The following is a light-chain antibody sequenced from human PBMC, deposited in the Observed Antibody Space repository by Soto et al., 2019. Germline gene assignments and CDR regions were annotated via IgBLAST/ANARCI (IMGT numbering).Light chain of an antibody. CDR2: SNN. CDR3: AAWDDSLNDHVV. CDR1: SSNIGSNT. V-gene: IGLV1-44*01. Sequence: QSVLTQSPSASGTPGQRVTVSCSGSSSNIGSNTVNWYQQLPGTAPKLLIYSNNQRPSGVPDRFSGSKSGTSASLAISGLQSEDEADYYCAAWDDSLNDHVVFGGGTKVTVL. J-gene: IGLJ2*01.